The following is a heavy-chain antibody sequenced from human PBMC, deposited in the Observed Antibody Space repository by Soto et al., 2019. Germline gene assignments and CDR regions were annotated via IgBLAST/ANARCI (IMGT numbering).Heavy chain of an antibody. J-gene: IGHJ2*01. D-gene: IGHD6-19*01. V-gene: IGHV4-59*08. CDR3: ARHVGIAVAGTNWYFDL. CDR1: GGSISSYY. CDR2: IYYSGST. Sequence: QVQLQESGPGLVKPSETLSLTCTVSGGSISSYYWSWIRQPPGKGLEWIGYIYYSGSTNYNPSLKSRVTISVDTSKNQFSLKLSSVTAADTAVYYCARHVGIAVAGTNWYFDLWGRGTLVTVSS.